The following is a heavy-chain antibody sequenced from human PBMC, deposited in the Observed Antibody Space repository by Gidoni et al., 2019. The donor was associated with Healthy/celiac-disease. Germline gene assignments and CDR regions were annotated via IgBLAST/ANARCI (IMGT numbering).Heavy chain of an antibody. Sequence: QVQLQQWGAGLLTPSATLSLTCAVYGGSFSGYYWSWIRQHPGKGLEWIGEINHSGSTNYNPSLKSRVTISVDTSKNQFSLKLSSVTAADTAVYYCARGGGAAAGTVLNYWGQGTLVTVSS. J-gene: IGHJ4*02. CDR2: INHSGST. V-gene: IGHV4-34*01. CDR1: GGSFSGYY. CDR3: ARGGGAAAGTVLNY. D-gene: IGHD6-13*01.